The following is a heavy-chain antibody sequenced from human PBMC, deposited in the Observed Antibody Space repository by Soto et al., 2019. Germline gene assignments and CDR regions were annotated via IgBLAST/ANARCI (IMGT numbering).Heavy chain of an antibody. V-gene: IGHV1-18*01. Sequence: ASVKVSCKASGYTFTSYGTRWVRQAPGQGLEWMGWISAYNGNTNYAQKLQGRVTMTTDTSTSTADMELRSLRSDDTAVYYCARDFTDIVVVPAAIPSWYFDLWGRGTLVTVSS. J-gene: IGHJ2*01. CDR3: ARDFTDIVVVPAAIPSWYFDL. D-gene: IGHD2-2*02. CDR1: GYTFTSYG. CDR2: ISAYNGNT.